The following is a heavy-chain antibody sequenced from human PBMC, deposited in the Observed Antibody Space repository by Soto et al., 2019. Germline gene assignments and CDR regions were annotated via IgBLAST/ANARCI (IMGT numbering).Heavy chain of an antibody. CDR1: GGSIYRSGYY. D-gene: IGHD2-15*01. Sequence: PSETLSLTCTVSGGSIYRSGYYWGCIRQPPGRGLEWIGNIDYNGVTYSNPSLKSRVTISRDTSKNQFSLKLTSVTAADTALYYCGKVLVGATGHTDSDSWGPGTLVTVS. V-gene: IGHV4-39*01. CDR3: GKVLVGATGHTDSDS. J-gene: IGHJ4*02. CDR2: IDYNGVT.